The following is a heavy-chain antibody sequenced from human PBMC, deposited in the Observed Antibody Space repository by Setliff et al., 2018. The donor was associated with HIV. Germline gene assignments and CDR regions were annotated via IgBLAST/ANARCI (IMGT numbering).Heavy chain of an antibody. D-gene: IGHD6-13*01. CDR1: GGSISNHY. CDR3: ASDHGYSSSPNYYYYTDV. Sequence: PSETLSLTCIVSGGSISNHYWSWIRQPPGKGLEWIGYIYYSGSTNYNPSLKSRVTISVDTYKNQFALKLSSVTAADTAVYYCASDHGYSSSPNYYYYTDVWGKGTTVTVSS. J-gene: IGHJ6*03. CDR2: IYYSGST. V-gene: IGHV4-59*11.